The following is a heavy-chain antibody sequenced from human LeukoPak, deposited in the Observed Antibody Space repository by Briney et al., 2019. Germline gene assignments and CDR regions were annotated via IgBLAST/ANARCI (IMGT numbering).Heavy chain of an antibody. V-gene: IGHV4-34*01. CDR1: GGSFSGYY. CDR3: ARVGYLDWLYHLQTRAQEYYFDY. CDR2: INHSGST. Sequence: SETLSLTCAVYGGSFSGYYWSWIRQPPGKGLEWIGEINHSGSTNYNPSLKSRVTISVDTSKNQFSLKLSSVTAADTAVYYCARVGYLDWLYHLQTRAQEYYFDYWGRGTLVTVSS. J-gene: IGHJ4*02. D-gene: IGHD3-9*01.